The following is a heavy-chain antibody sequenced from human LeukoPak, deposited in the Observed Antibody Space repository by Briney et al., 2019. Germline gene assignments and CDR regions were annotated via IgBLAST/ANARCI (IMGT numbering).Heavy chain of an antibody. Sequence: SETLSLTCAVYGESFNDYYWSWIRQPPGKGLEWIGEINHSGSTNYNPSLKSRVTISVDTSKNQFSLKLSSVTAADTAVYYCARARGYSSGSEAWFDPWGQGTLVTVSS. CDR3: ARARGYSSGSEAWFDP. V-gene: IGHV4-34*01. D-gene: IGHD5-18*01. J-gene: IGHJ5*02. CDR1: GESFNDYY. CDR2: INHSGST.